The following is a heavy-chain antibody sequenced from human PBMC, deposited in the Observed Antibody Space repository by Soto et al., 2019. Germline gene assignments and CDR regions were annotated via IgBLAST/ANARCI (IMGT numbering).Heavy chain of an antibody. CDR3: AREGSYSAYNFAHGIQLWSFDF. V-gene: IGHV1-2*02. J-gene: IGHJ4*02. Sequence: ASVKVSCKASGYTLTDNYMHWVREAPGQGLEWMGWINPNGGTNYAQKFQGRVTMTRDTSISTAYMELSRLRSDDTAVYYCAREGSYSAYNFAHGIQLWSFDFWGQGALVTVSS. D-gene: IGHD5-12*01. CDR2: INPNGGT. CDR1: GYTLTDNY.